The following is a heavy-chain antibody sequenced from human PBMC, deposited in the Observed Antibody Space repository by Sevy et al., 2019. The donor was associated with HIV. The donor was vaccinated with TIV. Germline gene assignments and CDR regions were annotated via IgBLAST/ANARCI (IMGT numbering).Heavy chain of an antibody. D-gene: IGHD3-22*01. Sequence: GGSLRLSCAASGFTFSNAWMSWVRQAPGKGLEWVGRIKSKTDGGTTDYAAPVKGRFTISRDDSKNTLYLQMNSLKTEDTAVYYCTTDQPYYGSNDSTAAFDYWGQGTLVTVSS. V-gene: IGHV3-15*01. CDR3: TTDQPYYGSNDSTAAFDY. CDR2: IKSKTDGGTT. J-gene: IGHJ4*02. CDR1: GFTFSNAW.